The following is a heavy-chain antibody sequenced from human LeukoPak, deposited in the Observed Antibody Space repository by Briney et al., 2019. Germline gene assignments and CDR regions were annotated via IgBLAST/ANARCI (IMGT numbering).Heavy chain of an antibody. CDR1: GGSISSYY. CDR3: ARGPLSYYDSSGYKPYFDY. Sequence: SETLSLTCTVSGGSISSYYWSWIRQPPGKGLEWIGYIYYSGSTNYNPSLKSRVTISVDTSKNQFSLKLSSVTAADTAVYYCARGPLSYYDSSGYKPYFDYWGQGTLVTVSS. D-gene: IGHD3-22*01. J-gene: IGHJ4*02. CDR2: IYYSGST. V-gene: IGHV4-59*08.